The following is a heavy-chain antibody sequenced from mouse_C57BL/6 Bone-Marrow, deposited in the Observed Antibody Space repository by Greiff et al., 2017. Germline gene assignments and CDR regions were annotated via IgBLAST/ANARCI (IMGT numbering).Heavy chain of an antibody. CDR3: TTFGYYYCRWYFDV. CDR2: IDPENGDT. V-gene: IGHV14-4*01. J-gene: IGHJ1*03. D-gene: IGHD1-1*01. CDR1: GFNIKDDY. Sequence: VQLKESVAELVRPGASVKLSCTASGFNIKDDYMHWVKQRPEQGLEWIGWIDPENGDTEYASKFQGEATITADTSSNTAYLQLSSLTSEDTAVYYCTTFGYYYCRWYFDVWGTGTTVTVSS.